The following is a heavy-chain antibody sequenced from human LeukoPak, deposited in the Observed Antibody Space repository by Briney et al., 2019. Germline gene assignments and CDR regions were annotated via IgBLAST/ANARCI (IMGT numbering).Heavy chain of an antibody. CDR3: ARRRYSDDAFDI. D-gene: IGHD2-15*01. V-gene: IGHV1-18*01. CDR1: GYTFTSYG. Sequence: ASVKVSCKASGYTFTSYGISWVRRAPGQGLEWMGWISAYNGNTNYAQKLQGRVTMTTDTSTSTAYMGLRSLRSDDTAVYYCARRRYSDDAFDIWGQGTMVTVSS. CDR2: ISAYNGNT. J-gene: IGHJ3*02.